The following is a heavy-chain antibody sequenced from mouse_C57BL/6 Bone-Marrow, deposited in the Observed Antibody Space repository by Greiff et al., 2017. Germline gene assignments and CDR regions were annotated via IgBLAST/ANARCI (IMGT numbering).Heavy chain of an antibody. J-gene: IGHJ4*01. CDR3: TTFLICYFGSSYEDYAMDY. D-gene: IGHD1-1*01. CDR2: IDPEDGDT. CDR1: GFNIKDYY. V-gene: IGHV14-1*01. Sequence: EVQLQQSGAELVRPGASVKLSCTASGFNIKDYYMHWVKQRPEQGLEWIGRIDPEDGDTEYAQTFKGKDPLTADTSSNPAYLQLSSLTSEDTAVYYCTTFLICYFGSSYEDYAMDYWGQGTSVTVSS.